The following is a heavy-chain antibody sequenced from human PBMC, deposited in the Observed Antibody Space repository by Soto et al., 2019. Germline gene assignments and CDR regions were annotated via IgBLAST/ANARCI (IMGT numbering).Heavy chain of an antibody. Sequence: QVQLVQSGAEVKKPGASVKVSCKASGYTFTSYYMHWVRQAPGQGLEWMGIINPSGGSTSYAQKFKGRVXXTXDXXTSTGYMELSSLRSEDTAVYYCARERAGTTSYFDYWGQGTLVTVSS. J-gene: IGHJ4*02. CDR3: ARERAGTTSYFDY. CDR1: GYTFTSYY. V-gene: IGHV1-46*01. D-gene: IGHD1-1*01. CDR2: INPSGGST.